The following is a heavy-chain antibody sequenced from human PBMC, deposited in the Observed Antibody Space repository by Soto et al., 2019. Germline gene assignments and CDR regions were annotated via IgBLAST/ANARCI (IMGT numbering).Heavy chain of an antibody. J-gene: IGHJ4*02. Sequence: PGGSLRLSCVASGFTVRSNYMSWVRQAPGKGLEWVSVIYSGGSTYYADSVKGRFTISRDNSKNTLFLQMNSLRAEDTAVYFCARLTYYYDSNGYYNDYWGQGTLVTVSS. CDR3: ARLTYYYDSNGYYNDY. V-gene: IGHV3-53*01. D-gene: IGHD3-22*01. CDR2: IYSGGST. CDR1: GFTVRSNY.